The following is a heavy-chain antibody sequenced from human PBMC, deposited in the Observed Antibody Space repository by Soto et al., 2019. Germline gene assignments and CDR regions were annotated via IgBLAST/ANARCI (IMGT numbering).Heavy chain of an antibody. CDR2: VNRDGSRT. V-gene: IGHV3-74*01. CDR3: ARGPSGWYGYDY. D-gene: IGHD6-19*01. J-gene: IGHJ4*02. CDR1: GFSIDNYW. Sequence: GGSLRLSCVASGFSIDNYWMAWVRQAPGKGLVWVASVNRDGSRTNYVDSVKGRFTISRDNAKNTLYLQMNSLRAEDTAVYYCARGPSGWYGYDYWGQGTLVTVSS.